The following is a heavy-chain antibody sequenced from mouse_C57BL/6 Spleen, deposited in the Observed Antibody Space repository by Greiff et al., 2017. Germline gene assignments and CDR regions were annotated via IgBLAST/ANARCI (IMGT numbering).Heavy chain of an antibody. Sequence: VKLMESGPELVKPGASVTISCKASGYAFSSSWMNWVKQRPGKGLEWIGRIYPGDGDTNYNGKFKGKATLTADKSSSTAYMQLSSLTSEDSAVXFCARRDSNFYWYFDVWGTGTTVTVSS. D-gene: IGHD2-5*01. CDR1: GYAFSSSW. J-gene: IGHJ1*03. V-gene: IGHV1-82*01. CDR2: IYPGDGDT. CDR3: ARRDSNFYWYFDV.